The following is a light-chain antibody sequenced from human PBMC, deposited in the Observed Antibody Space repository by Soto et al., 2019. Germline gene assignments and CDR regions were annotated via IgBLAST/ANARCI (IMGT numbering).Light chain of an antibody. Sequence: EIVMTQSPATLSVSPGDRAALSCRAAQSIKTNLAWYQQKPGQAPRLLIYGASTRATGVPGRVSGSGSGTEFTLTISSLQSEDFAVYYCQQYDNWLPTFGQGTRLEIK. J-gene: IGKJ5*01. V-gene: IGKV3-15*01. CDR1: QSIKTN. CDR2: GAS. CDR3: QQYDNWLPT.